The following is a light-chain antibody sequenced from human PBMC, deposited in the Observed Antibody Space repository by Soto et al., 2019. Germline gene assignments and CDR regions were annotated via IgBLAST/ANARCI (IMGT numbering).Light chain of an antibody. Sequence: QLMLTQSPSASASLGASVKLTCTLSSGHSSYAIEWHQQQPEKGPRYLMKLNSDGSHSKGDGIPDRFSGSSSGTERHLTISSLQSEDEADYYCQTWGTAIHDVVFGGGTKLTVL. V-gene: IGLV4-69*01. CDR1: SGHSSYA. CDR3: QTWGTAIHDVV. J-gene: IGLJ2*01. CDR2: LNSDGSH.